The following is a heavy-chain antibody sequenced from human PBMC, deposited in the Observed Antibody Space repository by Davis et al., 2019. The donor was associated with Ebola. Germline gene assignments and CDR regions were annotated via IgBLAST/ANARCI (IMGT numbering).Heavy chain of an antibody. J-gene: IGHJ4*02. CDR2: IRSKANSYAT. D-gene: IGHD1/OR15-1a*01. CDR3: TGSTGTRDY. CDR1: GFTFSSYG. Sequence: GGSLRLSCAASGFTFSSYGMHWVRQASGKGLEWVGRIRSKANSYATAYAASVKGRFTISRDDSKNTAYLQMNSLKTEDTAVYYCTGSTGTRDYWGQGTLVTVSS. V-gene: IGHV3-73*01.